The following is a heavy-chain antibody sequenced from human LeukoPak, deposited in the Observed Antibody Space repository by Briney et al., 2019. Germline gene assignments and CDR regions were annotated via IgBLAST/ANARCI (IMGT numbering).Heavy chain of an antibody. CDR3: ARDHQTAAYYYYGMDV. CDR2: IYYSGST. Sequence: NPSETLSLTCTVSGDSISNSNYYWGWIRQPPGKGLEWVGNIYYSGSTNYNPSLKSRVTISVDTSKNQFSLKLSSVTAADTAVYYCARDHQTAAYYYYGMDVWGQGTTVTVSS. J-gene: IGHJ6*02. CDR1: GDSISNSNYY. V-gene: IGHV4-39*07. D-gene: IGHD5-18*01.